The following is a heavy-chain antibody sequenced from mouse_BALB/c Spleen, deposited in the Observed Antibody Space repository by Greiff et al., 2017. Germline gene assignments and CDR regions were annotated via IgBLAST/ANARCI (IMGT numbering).Heavy chain of an antibody. CDR3: AREGTTAYYFDY. V-gene: IGHV1-12*01. CDR2: IYPGNGDT. D-gene: IGHD1-2*01. Sequence: QVQLKQSGAELVKPGASVKMSCKASGYTFTSYNMHWVKQTPGQGLEWIGAIYPGNGDTSYNQKFKGKATLTADKSSSTAYLQLRRLTSEDSAVYYCAREGTTAYYFDYWGQGTTLTVSS. CDR1: GYTFTSYN. J-gene: IGHJ2*01.